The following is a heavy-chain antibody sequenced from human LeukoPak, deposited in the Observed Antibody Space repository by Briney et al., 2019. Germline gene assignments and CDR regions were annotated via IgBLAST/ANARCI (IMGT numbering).Heavy chain of an antibody. V-gene: IGHV3-11*01. CDR1: GFNFSDHY. Sequence: GGSLRLSCAVSGFNFSDHYMTWIRQAPGTGLEWVSYISNRGYSKYYADSVKGRFTISRDNSNNSLYLQMNSLRAEDTAVYFCARSKRTYDYWGQGTLVTVSS. J-gene: IGHJ4*02. CDR3: ARSKRTYDY. CDR2: ISNRGYSK.